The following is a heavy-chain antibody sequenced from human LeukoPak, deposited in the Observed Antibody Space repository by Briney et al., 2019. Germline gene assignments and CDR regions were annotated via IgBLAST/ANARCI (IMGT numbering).Heavy chain of an antibody. Sequence: KPGGSLRLSCAASGFTLSSYSMNWVRQAPGKGLEWVSSISSSSSYIYYADSVKGRFTISRDNAKNSLYLQMNSLRAEDTAVYYCASKERKAAAANGSYWGQGTLVTVSS. J-gene: IGHJ4*02. CDR3: ASKERKAAAANGSY. V-gene: IGHV3-21*01. CDR2: ISSSSSYI. CDR1: GFTLSSYS. D-gene: IGHD6-13*01.